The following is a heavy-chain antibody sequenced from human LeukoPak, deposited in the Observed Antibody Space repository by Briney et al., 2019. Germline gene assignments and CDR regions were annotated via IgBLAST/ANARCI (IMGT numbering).Heavy chain of an antibody. CDR3: AREYYSNYVSG. CDR1: GYSISSGYY. D-gene: IGHD4-11*01. CDR2: IYHSGST. V-gene: IGHV4-38-2*02. J-gene: IGHJ4*02. Sequence: PSETLSLTCTVSGYSISSGYYWGWIRQPPGKGLEWIGSIYHSGSTYYNPSLKSRVTISVDTSKNQFSLKPSSVTAADTAVYYCAREYYSNYVSGWGQGTLVTVSS.